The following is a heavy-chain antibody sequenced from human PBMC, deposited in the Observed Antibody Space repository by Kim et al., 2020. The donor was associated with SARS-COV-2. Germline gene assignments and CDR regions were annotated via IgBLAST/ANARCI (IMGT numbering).Heavy chain of an antibody. J-gene: IGHJ3*02. Sequence: SVKGRFTISRDNVKNSLYLQMNSLRAEDTALYFCPREIRDGNNYGDAFDIWGQGTMVAVSS. D-gene: IGHD3-16*01. V-gene: IGHV3-11*05. CDR3: PREIRDGNNYGDAFDI.